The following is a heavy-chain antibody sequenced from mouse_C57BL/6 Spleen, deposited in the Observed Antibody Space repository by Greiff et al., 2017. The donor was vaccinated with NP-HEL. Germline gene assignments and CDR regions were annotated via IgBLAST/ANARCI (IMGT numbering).Heavy chain of an antibody. Sequence: VQLKESGPVLVKPGASVKMSCKASGYTFTDYYMNWVKQSHGKSLEWIGVINPYNGGTSYNQKFKGKATLTVDKSSSTAYMELNSLTSEDSAVYYCARKRDYPYFDYWGQGTTLTVSS. V-gene: IGHV1-19*01. CDR2: INPYNGGT. J-gene: IGHJ2*01. CDR1: GYTFTDYY. D-gene: IGHD2-4*01. CDR3: ARKRDYPYFDY.